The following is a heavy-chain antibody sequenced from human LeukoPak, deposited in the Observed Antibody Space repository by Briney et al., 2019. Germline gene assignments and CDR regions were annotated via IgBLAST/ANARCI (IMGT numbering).Heavy chain of an antibody. D-gene: IGHD1-26*01. CDR2: IYYSGST. CDR1: GGSISSSSYY. CDR3: ARLWPQGGEDY. J-gene: IGHJ4*02. V-gene: IGHV4-39*01. Sequence: SETLSLTCTVSGGSISSSSYYWGWIRQPPGKGLEWIGSIYYSGSTYYNPSLKSRVTISVDTSKNQFSLKLSSVTAADTAVYYCARLWPQGGEDYWGQGTLVTVSS.